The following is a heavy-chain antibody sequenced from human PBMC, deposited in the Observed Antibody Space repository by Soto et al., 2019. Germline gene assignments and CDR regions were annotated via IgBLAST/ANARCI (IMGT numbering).Heavy chain of an antibody. V-gene: IGHV1-46*01. J-gene: IGHJ4*02. D-gene: IGHD6-13*01. CDR3: ARDDRVRAAAGVFDY. CDR1: GYTFTSYY. CDR2: INPSGGST. Sequence: ASVKVSCKASGYTFTSYYMHWVRQAPGQGLEWMGIINPSGGSTSYAQKFQGRVTMTRDTSTSTAYMELRSLRSDDTAVYYCARDDRVRAAAGVFDYCGQGTLVTVSS.